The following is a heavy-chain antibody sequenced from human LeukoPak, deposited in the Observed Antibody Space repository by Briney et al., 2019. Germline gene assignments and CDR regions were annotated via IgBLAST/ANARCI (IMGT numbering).Heavy chain of an antibody. J-gene: IGHJ4*02. CDR3: ARQTAMGRSGDY. CDR1: GYSFTSYW. CDR2: IDPSDSET. V-gene: IGHV5-51*01. D-gene: IGHD5-18*01. Sequence: GEPLKISCKASGYSFTSYWIGWVRQMPGKGLEWMGIIDPSDSETRYTPSLQGQVTISVDKSLTTADLQWNSLKASDTAMYYCARQTAMGRSGDYWGQGTLVTVSS.